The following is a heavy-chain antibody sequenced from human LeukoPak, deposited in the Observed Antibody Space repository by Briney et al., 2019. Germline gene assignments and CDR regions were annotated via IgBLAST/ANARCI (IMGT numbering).Heavy chain of an antibody. D-gene: IGHD2-15*01. CDR1: GYTFTGYY. Sequence: ASVKVSCKASGYTFTGYYMHWVRQAPGQGLEWMGWINPNSGGTNYAQKFQGRVTMTRDTSTSTVYMELSSLRSEDTAVYYCARRGGKRYYYYYMDVWGKGTTVTVSS. J-gene: IGHJ6*03. CDR2: INPNSGGT. V-gene: IGHV1-2*02. CDR3: ARRGGKRYYYYYMDV.